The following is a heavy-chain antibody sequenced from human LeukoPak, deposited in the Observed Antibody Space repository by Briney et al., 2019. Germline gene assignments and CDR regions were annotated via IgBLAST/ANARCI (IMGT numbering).Heavy chain of an antibody. CDR3: AKRGHYSINWYHYFDY. CDR1: GFTFRSYW. V-gene: IGHV3-74*01. CDR2: INSDGAT. D-gene: IGHD6-13*01. J-gene: IGHJ4*02. Sequence: PGGSLRLSCAASGFTFRSYWMHWVRQVPGKGLVWVSLINSDGATSHADSVKGRFTISRDNAKNTLYLQMNSLRPDDTAVYYCAKRGHYSINWYHYFDYWGQGTLVTVSS.